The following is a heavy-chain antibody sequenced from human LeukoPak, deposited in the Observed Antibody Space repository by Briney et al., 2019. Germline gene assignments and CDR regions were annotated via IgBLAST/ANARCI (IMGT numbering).Heavy chain of an antibody. J-gene: IGHJ3*02. Sequence: ASVKVSCKASGYTFTSYGISWVRQAPGQGLEWMGWISAYNGNTNYAQKLQGRVTMTTDTSTSTAYMELRSPRSDDTAVYYCARDRGTMIVDAFDIWGQGTMVTVSS. V-gene: IGHV1-18*01. CDR2: ISAYNGNT. D-gene: IGHD3-22*01. CDR1: GYTFTSYG. CDR3: ARDRGTMIVDAFDI.